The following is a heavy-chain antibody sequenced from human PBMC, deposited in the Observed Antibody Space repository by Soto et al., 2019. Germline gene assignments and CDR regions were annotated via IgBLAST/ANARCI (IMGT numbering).Heavy chain of an antibody. J-gene: IGHJ6*02. CDR2: IIPIFGTA. D-gene: IGHD1-26*01. CDR1: GGTFSSYA. V-gene: IGHV1-69*01. CDR3: ARALELLSEGFSYYGMDV. Sequence: SVKVSCKASGGTFSSYAISWVRQAPGQGLEWMGGIIPIFGTANYAQKFQGRVTITADESTSTAYMELSSLRSEDTAVYYCARALELLSEGFSYYGMDVWGQGTTVTVSS.